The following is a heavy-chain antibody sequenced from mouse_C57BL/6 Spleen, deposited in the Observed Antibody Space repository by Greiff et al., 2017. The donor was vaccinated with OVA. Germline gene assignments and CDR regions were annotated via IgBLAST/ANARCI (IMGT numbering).Heavy chain of an antibody. J-gene: IGHJ4*01. D-gene: IGHD1-2*01. CDR3: ARMGSLGAMDY. Sequence: VQLQQPGAELVMPGASVKLSCKASGYTFTSYWMHWVKQRPGQGLEWIGEIDPSDSYTNYNQKFKGKSTLTVDKSSSTAYMQLSSLTSEDSAVYYCARMGSLGAMDYWGQGTSVTVSS. CDR2: IDPSDSYT. CDR1: GYTFTSYW. V-gene: IGHV1-69*01.